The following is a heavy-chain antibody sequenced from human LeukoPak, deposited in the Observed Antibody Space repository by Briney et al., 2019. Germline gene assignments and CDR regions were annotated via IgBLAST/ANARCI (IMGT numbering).Heavy chain of an antibody. D-gene: IGHD3-22*01. CDR1: GFTFSSYW. Sequence: GGSLRLSCAASGFTFSSYWMSWVRQAPGKGLEWVANIKQDGSEKYYVDSVKGRFTISRDNSKNTLFLQMNSLTPEDTAVYYCATGASEYYYDNSGPYWGQGTLVTVSS. J-gene: IGHJ4*02. CDR3: ATGASEYYYDNSGPY. V-gene: IGHV3-7*01. CDR2: IKQDGSEK.